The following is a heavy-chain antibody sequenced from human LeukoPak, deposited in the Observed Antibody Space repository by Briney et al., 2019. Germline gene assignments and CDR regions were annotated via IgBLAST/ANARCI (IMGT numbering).Heavy chain of an antibody. CDR3: ARGPGCSGGSCPFNY. CDR1: GGTFSSYA. CDR2: VIPIFGTA. Sequence: SVKVSCKASGGTFSSYAISWVRQAPGQGLEWMGGVIPIFGTANYAQKFQGRVTITADESTSTAYMELSSLRSEDTAVYYCARGPGCSGGSCPFNYWGQGTLVTVSS. D-gene: IGHD2-15*01. V-gene: IGHV1-69*13. J-gene: IGHJ4*02.